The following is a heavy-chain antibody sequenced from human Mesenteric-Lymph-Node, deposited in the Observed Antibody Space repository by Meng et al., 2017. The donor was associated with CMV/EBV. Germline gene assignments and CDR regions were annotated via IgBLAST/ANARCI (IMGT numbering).Heavy chain of an antibody. D-gene: IGHD6-13*01. J-gene: IGHJ1*01. CDR2: ISGSAGST. CDR1: GFDFSSYA. CDR3: AKESDSSSWYLDFQH. Sequence: AASGFDFSSYAMTWVRQAPGKGLEWVSGISGSAGSTYYADSVKGRFTISRDNSKNTLYLQMNSLRVEDTAVYYCAKESDSSSWYLDFQHWGQGTLVTV. V-gene: IGHV3-23*01.